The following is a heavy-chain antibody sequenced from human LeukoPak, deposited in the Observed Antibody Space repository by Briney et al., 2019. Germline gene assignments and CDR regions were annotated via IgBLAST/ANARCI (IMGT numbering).Heavy chain of an antibody. CDR3: ARRNDYGGNSDWFDP. J-gene: IGHJ5*02. Sequence: SETLSLTCTVSGGSISSYYWSWIRQPPGKGLEWIGYIYYSGSTNYNPSLKSRVTISVDTSKNQFSLKLSSVTAADTAVYYCARRNDYGGNSDWFDPCGQGTLVTVSS. V-gene: IGHV4-59*08. CDR1: GGSISSYY. CDR2: IYYSGST. D-gene: IGHD4-23*01.